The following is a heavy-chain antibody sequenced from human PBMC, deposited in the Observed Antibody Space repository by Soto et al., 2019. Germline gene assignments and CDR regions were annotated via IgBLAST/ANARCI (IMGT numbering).Heavy chain of an antibody. CDR1: GCTFSSCG. J-gene: IGHJ6*02. CDR3: AKDRQAGFWRLPAHIEV. CDR2: ISYDGSNT. D-gene: IGHD3-3*01. V-gene: IGHV3-30*18. Sequence: GVTRRRSCAASGCTFSSCGTHWVRQAKGKGLEWVAVISYDGSNTFYIDSVKGRFTVSRDNSKNTLYLQMSSLRAEDTAVYYCAKDRQAGFWRLPAHIEVGDQGATVA.